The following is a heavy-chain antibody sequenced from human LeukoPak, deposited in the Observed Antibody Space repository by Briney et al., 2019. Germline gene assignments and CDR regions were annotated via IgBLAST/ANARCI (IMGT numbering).Heavy chain of an antibody. J-gene: IGHJ4*02. V-gene: IGHV3-23*01. CDR2: ISGSGGST. Sequence: PGESLRLSCAASGFIFSTYTMNWVRQAPGKGLEWVSAISGSGGSTYYADSVKGRFTISRDNSKNTLYLQMNSLRAEDTAVYYCAKDPRSGSYFDYWGQGTLVTVSS. D-gene: IGHD1-26*01. CDR1: GFIFSTYT. CDR3: AKDPRSGSYFDY.